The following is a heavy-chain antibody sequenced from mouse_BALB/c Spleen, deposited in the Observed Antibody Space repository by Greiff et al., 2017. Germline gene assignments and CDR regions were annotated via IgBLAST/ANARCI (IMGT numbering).Heavy chain of an antibody. CDR2: IYWDDDK. Sequence: QVTLKVCGPGILQPSQTLSLTCSFSGFSLSTSGMGVSWIRQPSGKGLEWLAHIYWDDDKRYNPSLKSRLTISKDTSRNQVFLKVTSVDTADTATNYCARRDGSRGFAYWGQGTLVTVSA. J-gene: IGHJ3*01. D-gene: IGHD1-1*01. V-gene: IGHV8-12*01. CDR1: GFSLSTSGMG. CDR3: ARRDGSRGFAY.